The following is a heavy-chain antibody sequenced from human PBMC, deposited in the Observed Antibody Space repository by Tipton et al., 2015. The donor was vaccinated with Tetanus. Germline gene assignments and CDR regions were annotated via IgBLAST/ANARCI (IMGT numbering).Heavy chain of an antibody. CDR1: GFVFSSYT. D-gene: IGHD6-25*01. CDR3: VSGSALDY. CDR2: ISSTSSYI. Sequence: SLRLSCAVSGFVFSSYTMNWVRQAPGKGLEWVASISSTSSYIYYADSVKGRFTISRDNAKNSLYLQMNSLSADDTAVYYCVSGSALDYWGQGTLITVSS. J-gene: IGHJ4*02. V-gene: IGHV3-21*04.